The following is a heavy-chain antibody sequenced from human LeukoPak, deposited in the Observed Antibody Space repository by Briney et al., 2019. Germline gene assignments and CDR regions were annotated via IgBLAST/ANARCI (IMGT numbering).Heavy chain of an antibody. V-gene: IGHV1-46*01. J-gene: IGHJ5*02. D-gene: IGHD2-15*01. CDR2: SNPRGGST. CDR3: ARSPAYCSGSTCYGHNWFDP. CDR1: GDTFTSHY. Sequence: ASVKVSCKASGDTFTSHYIHWVRQAPGQGLEWMGISNPRGGSTSHAQKFQGRVTMTTDTSTSTVYMELSSLRSEDTAVYYCARSPAYCSGSTCYGHNWFDPWGQGTLVNGSS.